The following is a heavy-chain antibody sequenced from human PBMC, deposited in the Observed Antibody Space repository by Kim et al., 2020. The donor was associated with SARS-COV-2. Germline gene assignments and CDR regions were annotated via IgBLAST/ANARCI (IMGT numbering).Heavy chain of an antibody. Sequence: GGSLRLSCAASGFTFSTYRMNWVRQAPGKGLEWVSSISTKSEYKYYADSVKGRFTISRDNADNSLYLQMNSLRAEDTAVYYCARDVGHFDYWGQGIRVTVS. D-gene: IGHD3-16*01. V-gene: IGHV3-21*01. CDR2: ISTKSEYK. CDR3: ARDVGHFDY. CDR1: GFTFSTYR. J-gene: IGHJ4*02.